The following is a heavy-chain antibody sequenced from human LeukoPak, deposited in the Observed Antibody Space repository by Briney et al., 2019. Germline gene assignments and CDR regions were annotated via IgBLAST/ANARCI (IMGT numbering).Heavy chain of an antibody. CDR3: GRSRGHSSVDY. CDR1: GFTVSSNY. J-gene: IGHJ4*02. CDR2: IYSGGST. V-gene: IGHV3-53*04. D-gene: IGHD2-21*01. Sequence: GGSLRLSCAASGFTVSSNYRSWVRQAPGKGLEWVSVIYSGGSTYYADSMKGRFTIFRHNTKHTMYLQMNSLRAEKTAVYYCGRSRGHSSVDYWGQGTLVTVSS.